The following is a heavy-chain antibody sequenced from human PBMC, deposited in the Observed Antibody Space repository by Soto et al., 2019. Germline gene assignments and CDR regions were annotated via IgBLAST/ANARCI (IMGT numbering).Heavy chain of an antibody. CDR1: GFTFSNYA. Sequence: EVQLLESGGGLVQPGGSLRLSCAASGFTFSNYAMSWVRQAPGKGLEWVSAVSGSGGTTYYADSVRARFTISRDNSKNTLYLQMNSLRAEDTAIYFCARCTVDTIVTRGWCNWFDPWGQGTLVTVSS. CDR3: ARCTVDTIVTRGWCNWFDP. V-gene: IGHV3-23*01. J-gene: IGHJ5*02. CDR2: VSGSGGTT. D-gene: IGHD5-18*01.